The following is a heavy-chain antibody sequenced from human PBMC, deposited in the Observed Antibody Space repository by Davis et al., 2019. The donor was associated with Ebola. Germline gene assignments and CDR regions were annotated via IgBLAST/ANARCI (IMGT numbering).Heavy chain of an antibody. Sequence: GESLKISCAVSGLTFSSYAMIWVRQAPGKGLEWISDISGSGGSTHYADSVKGRFTISRDNSKNTLYLQMNSLRAEDTAVYYCARDPNGDYVGAFDIWGQGARVTVSS. CDR3: ARDPNGDYVGAFDI. D-gene: IGHD4-17*01. V-gene: IGHV3-23*01. CDR2: ISGSGGST. CDR1: GLTFSSYA. J-gene: IGHJ3*02.